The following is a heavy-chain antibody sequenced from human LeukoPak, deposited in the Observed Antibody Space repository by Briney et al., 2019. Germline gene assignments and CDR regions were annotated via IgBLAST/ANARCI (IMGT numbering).Heavy chain of an antibody. CDR3: ANSLITLFRVGHYFDY. CDR2: IYYGGST. D-gene: IGHD3-3*01. V-gene: IGHV4-39*01. Sequence: PSETLSLTCTVSGGSISSSSYYWGWIRQPPGKGLEWIGNIYYGGSTSYNPSLKSRVTISVDTSRNTFSLKLNSVTAADTAVYYCANSLITLFRVGHYFDYWGQGTLITVSS. CDR1: GGSISSSSYY. J-gene: IGHJ4*02.